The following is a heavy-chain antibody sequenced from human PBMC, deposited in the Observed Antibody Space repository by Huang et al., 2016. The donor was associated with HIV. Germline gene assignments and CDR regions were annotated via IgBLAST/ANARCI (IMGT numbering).Heavy chain of an antibody. V-gene: IGHV4-61*09. J-gene: IGHJ3*02. CDR2: IYTSGTT. D-gene: IGHD3-9*01. CDR3: ARLTGYSTFDI. CDR1: GGSISSGNYY. Sequence: QVQLQESGPGLVKPSQTLSLTCSVSGGSISSGNYYWSWIRQPAGKGLEGIGHIYTSGTTIYNSSRKSRVTISVATSKNQFSLKLSSVTAADTAVYYCARLTGYSTFDIWGHGTVVTVSS.